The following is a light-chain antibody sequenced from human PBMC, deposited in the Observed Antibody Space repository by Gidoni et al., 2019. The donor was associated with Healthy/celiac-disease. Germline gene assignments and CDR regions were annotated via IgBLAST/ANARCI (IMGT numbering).Light chain of an antibody. J-gene: IGKJ4*01. Sequence: IQMTQSPSSLSASVGDRVTITCQASQDISNYLNWYQQKPGKAPKLLIYDASNLETGVPSRLSGSGSGTDVTFTISSLQPEDIATYYCQQYDNRPPALTFGGGTKVEIK. V-gene: IGKV1-33*01. CDR3: QQYDNRPPALT. CDR2: DAS. CDR1: QDISNY.